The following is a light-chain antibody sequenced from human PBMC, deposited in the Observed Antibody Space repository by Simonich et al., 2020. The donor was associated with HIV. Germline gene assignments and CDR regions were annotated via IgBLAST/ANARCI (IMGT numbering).Light chain of an antibody. Sequence: QSALTQPASVSGSPGQSITISCTGTSSDVGGYNYVSWYQQLPGTAPKLLIYGNSNRPSGVPDRFSGSKSGTSASLAITGLQAEDEADYYCQSYDSSLSGSWVFGGGTKLTVL. J-gene: IGLJ3*02. CDR1: SSDVGGYNY. CDR3: QSYDSSLSGSWV. V-gene: IGLV1-40*01. CDR2: GNS.